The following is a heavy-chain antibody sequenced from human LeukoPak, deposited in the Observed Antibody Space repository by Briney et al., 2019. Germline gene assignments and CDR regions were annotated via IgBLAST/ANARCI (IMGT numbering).Heavy chain of an antibody. V-gene: IGHV3-53*05. CDR1: GFTVSSNY. D-gene: IGHD5-18*01. Sequence: PGGSLRLSCAASGFTVSSNYMSWVRQAPGKGLEWVSVIYSGGSTDYAESVKGRFTISRDNSKNSLYLQMNSLRAEDTALYYCAKAAAKTFYYYYYYMDVWGKGTTVTVSS. CDR2: IYSGGST. CDR3: AKAAAKTFYYYYYYMDV. J-gene: IGHJ6*03.